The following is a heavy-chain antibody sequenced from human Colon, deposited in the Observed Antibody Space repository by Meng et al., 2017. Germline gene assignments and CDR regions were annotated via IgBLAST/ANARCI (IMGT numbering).Heavy chain of an antibody. Sequence: GESLKISCAASGFSFSTYSMNWVRQAPGKGLEWVSSISSDSDYIYYAESLKGRVTTSRDNAKNSLYLQMNSLRAEDTAVYYCARDEGYFVSGSYADYWGQGTLVTVSS. J-gene: IGHJ4*02. D-gene: IGHD3-10*01. CDR1: GFSFSTYS. V-gene: IGHV3-21*01. CDR3: ARDEGYFVSGSYADY. CDR2: ISSDSDYI.